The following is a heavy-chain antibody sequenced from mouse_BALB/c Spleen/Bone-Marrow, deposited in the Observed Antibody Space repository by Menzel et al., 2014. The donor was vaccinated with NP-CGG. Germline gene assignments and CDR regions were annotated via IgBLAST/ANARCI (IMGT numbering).Heavy chain of an antibody. J-gene: IGHJ2*01. CDR1: GYTFTSYW. Sequence: QVQLQQSGAELVKPGTSVKMSCKASGYTFTSYWMHWVKRRPGRGLEWIGDIYPGTNSTNYNEKFETKATLTVDTSSSTAYMQLSSPTSEDSAVYYCAREEDFFDYWGQGTTLTVSS. V-gene: IGHV1-55*01. CDR2: IYPGTNST. CDR3: AREEDFFDY.